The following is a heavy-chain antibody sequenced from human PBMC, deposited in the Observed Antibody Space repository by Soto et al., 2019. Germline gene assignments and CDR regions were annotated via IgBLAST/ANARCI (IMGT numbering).Heavy chain of an antibody. J-gene: IGHJ2*01. CDR3: AREIAAAGTDWYFDL. Sequence: QVQLVQSGAEVKKPGASVRVSCKASGYTFTSYGISWVRQAPGQGLEWMGWISAYNGNTNYAQKLQGRVTMTTDTSTSTAYMELRSLRSDDTAVYYCAREIAAAGTDWYFDLWGRGTLVTVSS. V-gene: IGHV1-18*01. D-gene: IGHD6-13*01. CDR1: GYTFTSYG. CDR2: ISAYNGNT.